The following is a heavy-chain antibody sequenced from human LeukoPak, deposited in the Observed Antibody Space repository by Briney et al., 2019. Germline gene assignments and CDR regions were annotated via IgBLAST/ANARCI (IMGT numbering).Heavy chain of an antibody. CDR1: GFTFSSYG. V-gene: IGHV3-30*18. D-gene: IGHD3-10*01. Sequence: GGSLSLSCAASGFTFSSYGMHWVRQAPGKGLEWVAVISYDGSNKYYADSVKGRFTISRDNSKNTLYMQMNSLRSEDTAVYYCAKLKGGSGSYYPFDYWGQGTPVTVSS. CDR2: ISYDGSNK. J-gene: IGHJ4*02. CDR3: AKLKGGSGSYYPFDY.